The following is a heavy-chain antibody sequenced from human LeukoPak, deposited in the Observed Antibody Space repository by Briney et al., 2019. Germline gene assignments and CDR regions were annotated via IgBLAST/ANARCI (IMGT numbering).Heavy chain of an antibody. Sequence: GGSLRLSCEASGFTFSNYAMNWVRQTPGKGLEWVSSITSYRRDTYYADSVKGRFTISRDNSKSTLYLQMNSLRAEDTVVYYCVSRCVCWRWWGVWWFDPWGEGTLVTVSS. CDR2: ITSYRRDT. CDR3: VSRCVCWRWWGVWWFDP. V-gene: IGHV3-23*01. J-gene: IGHJ5*02. CDR1: GFTFSNYA. D-gene: IGHD2-15*01.